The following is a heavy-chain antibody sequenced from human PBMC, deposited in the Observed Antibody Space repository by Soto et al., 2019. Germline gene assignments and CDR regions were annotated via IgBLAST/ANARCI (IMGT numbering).Heavy chain of an antibody. J-gene: IGHJ6*02. Sequence: PGGSLRLSCAASGFTFSSYWMHWVRQAPGKGLVWVSRINSDGSSTSYADSVKGRFTISRDNAKNTLYLQMNSLRAEDTAVYYCARDSRRITIFGVARFRPSYGMDVWGQGTTVTVSS. CDR2: INSDGSST. CDR3: ARDSRRITIFGVARFRPSYGMDV. D-gene: IGHD3-3*01. V-gene: IGHV3-74*01. CDR1: GFTFSSYW.